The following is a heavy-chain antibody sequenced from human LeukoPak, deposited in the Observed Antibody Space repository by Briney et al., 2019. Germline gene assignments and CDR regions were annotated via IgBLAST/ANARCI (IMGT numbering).Heavy chain of an antibody. Sequence: SETLSLTCTVSGGSISSHYWSWIRQPPGKGLEWIGYIYYSGRTNYNPSLKSRVTISVDTSQNQFSLKLSSVTAADTAVYYCASSSGYQFDYWGQGTLVTVSS. D-gene: IGHD3-22*01. V-gene: IGHV4-59*11. CDR2: IYYSGRT. J-gene: IGHJ4*02. CDR3: ASSSGYQFDY. CDR1: GGSISSHY.